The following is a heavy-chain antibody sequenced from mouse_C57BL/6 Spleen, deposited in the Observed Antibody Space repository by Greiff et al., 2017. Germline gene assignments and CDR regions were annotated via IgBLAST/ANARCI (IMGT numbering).Heavy chain of an antibody. CDR2: IYPSDSET. Sequence: QVQLQQPGAELVRPGSSVQLSCKASGYTFTSYWMDWVKQRPGQGLEWIGNIYPSDSETHYNQKFKDKATLTVAKSSSSADMQLSSLTSGDSAVYYCELGVVAGGAMDYWGQGTSVTVSS. V-gene: IGHV1-61*01. CDR3: ELGVVAGGAMDY. J-gene: IGHJ4*01. CDR1: GYTFTSYW. D-gene: IGHD1-1*01.